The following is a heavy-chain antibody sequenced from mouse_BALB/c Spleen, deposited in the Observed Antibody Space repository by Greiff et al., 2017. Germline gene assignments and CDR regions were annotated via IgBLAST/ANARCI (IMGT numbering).Heavy chain of an antibody. J-gene: IGHJ2*01. V-gene: IGHV5-6-4*01. CDR3: TRDKLVFDY. Sequence: EVHLVESGGGLVKPGGSLKLSCAASGFTFSSYTMSWVRQTPEKRLEWVATISSGGSYTYYPDSVKGRFTISRDNAKNTLYLQMSSLKSEDTAMYYCTRDKLVFDYWGQGTTLTVSS. D-gene: IGHD4-1*01. CDR2: ISSGGSYT. CDR1: GFTFSSYT.